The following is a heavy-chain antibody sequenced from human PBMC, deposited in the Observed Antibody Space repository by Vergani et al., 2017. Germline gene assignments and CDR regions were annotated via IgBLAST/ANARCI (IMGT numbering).Heavy chain of an antibody. J-gene: IGHJ4*02. CDR3: ASRPFFGKEQPFDY. Sequence: QVQLVESGGGVVKPGRSLRLSCAASGFTFSSYALYWVRQAPGKGLDWVALISYDGSKTYYADSVKGRLSISRDNSKRTVKLQMNSLIVEDTTVYYCASRPFFGKEQPFDYWGQGTLVTVSS. CDR1: GFTFSSYA. CDR2: ISYDGSKT. V-gene: IGHV3-30*04. D-gene: IGHD3-3*01.